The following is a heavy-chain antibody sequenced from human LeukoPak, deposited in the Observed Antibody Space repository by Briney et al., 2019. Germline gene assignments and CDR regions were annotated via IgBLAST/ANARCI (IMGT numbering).Heavy chain of an antibody. Sequence: GASVKVSCKASGYTFTSYGISWVRQAPGQGLEWMGWISAHNGNTNYAQKLQSRVTMTTDTSTSTPYMELRSLRSDDTAVYYCARDQVVGYYYYYYMDVWGKGTTVTISS. V-gene: IGHV1-18*01. CDR1: GYTFTSYG. CDR2: ISAHNGNT. J-gene: IGHJ6*03. D-gene: IGHD3-22*01. CDR3: ARDQVVGYYYYYYMDV.